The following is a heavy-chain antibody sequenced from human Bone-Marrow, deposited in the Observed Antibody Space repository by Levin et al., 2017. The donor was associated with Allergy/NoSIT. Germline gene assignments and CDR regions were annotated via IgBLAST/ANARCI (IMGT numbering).Heavy chain of an antibody. Sequence: SQTLSLTCTVSGGSINIGGYYWSWIRQHPGKGLEWIGYIYYTGSTYYNPSLQSRVSISLATSKNHFSLKVTSVTAADAAVFSCARVQDLAVVLAAAFDIWGQGTMATVYS. CDR2: IYYTGST. D-gene: IGHD2-15*01. CDR1: GGSINIGGYY. CDR3: ARVQDLAVVLAAAFDI. J-gene: IGHJ3*02. V-gene: IGHV4-31*03.